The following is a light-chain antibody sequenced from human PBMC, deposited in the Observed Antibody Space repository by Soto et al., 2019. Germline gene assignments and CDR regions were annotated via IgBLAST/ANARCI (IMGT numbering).Light chain of an antibody. CDR2: GAS. V-gene: IGKV3-20*01. J-gene: IGKJ3*01. CDR1: QSVSSNY. Sequence: DIVLTQSPGTLSLSPGERAILSCRASQSVSSNYVAWFHQKPGQAPRLLIYGASSRATGVPDRFSASGSGTDFTLTISRLEPEDFAVYYCQQYGRSPFTFGPGTKVDIK. CDR3: QQYGRSPFT.